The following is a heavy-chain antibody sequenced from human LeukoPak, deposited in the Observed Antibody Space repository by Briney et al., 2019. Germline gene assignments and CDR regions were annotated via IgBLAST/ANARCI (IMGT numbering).Heavy chain of an antibody. CDR2: ISYDESN. V-gene: IGHV3-30*03. D-gene: IGHD3-10*01. Sequence: GGSLRLSCAASGFTVSSNYMSWVRQTPGKGLEWVAFISYDESNKYADSVKGRFTISRDNSRNILYLQMNSLRVEDTAVYYCARDDYYASGSYYRWFDPWGQGTLVTVSS. J-gene: IGHJ5*02. CDR3: ARDDYYASGSYYRWFDP. CDR1: GFTVSSNY.